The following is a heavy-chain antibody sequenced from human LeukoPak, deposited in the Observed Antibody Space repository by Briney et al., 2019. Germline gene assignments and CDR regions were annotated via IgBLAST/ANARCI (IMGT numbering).Heavy chain of an antibody. Sequence: GGSLRLSCAASGFTLRSYWMTWLRQAPGKRLEWVAHINQDGSQRSYVDSVKGRFTISRDNAKNSLYLQMNNLGAGDMAMYYCARDKDYEIFDYWGQGTLVTVSS. CDR3: ARDKDYEIFDY. D-gene: IGHD4-17*01. V-gene: IGHV3-7*01. CDR1: GFTLRSYW. J-gene: IGHJ4*02. CDR2: INQDGSQR.